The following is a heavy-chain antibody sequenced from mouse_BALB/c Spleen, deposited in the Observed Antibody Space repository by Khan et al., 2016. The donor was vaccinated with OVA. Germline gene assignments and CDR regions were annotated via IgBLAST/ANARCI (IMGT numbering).Heavy chain of an antibody. J-gene: IGHJ3*01. CDR2: IDPFNGGT. Sequence: EVQLQQSGPELMKPGASVNISCKASGYSFTSYYIHWVKQSHGKSLEWIGYIDPFNGGTDYNQNFKGKATLTVDKSSNTAYMHLSSLTSEDSAVYYCARGTFDYWGQGTLVTVSA. CDR1: GYSFTSYY. V-gene: IGHV1S135*01. CDR3: ARGTFDY.